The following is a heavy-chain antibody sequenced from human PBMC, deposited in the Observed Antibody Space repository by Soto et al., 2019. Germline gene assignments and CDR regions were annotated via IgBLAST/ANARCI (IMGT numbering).Heavy chain of an antibody. J-gene: IGHJ3*02. D-gene: IGHD7-27*01. CDR2: TYYRSKWYS. Sequence: PSHTLSLTCAISGDSVSSNSDAWNWIRQSPSRGLEWLGRTYYRSKWYSDYAVSLKSRITINPDTSKNQFSLHLKSVTPEDTAVYYCARGSGAAIAFDIWGQGTVVTVSS. CDR1: GDSVSSNSDA. V-gene: IGHV6-1*01. CDR3: ARGSGAAIAFDI.